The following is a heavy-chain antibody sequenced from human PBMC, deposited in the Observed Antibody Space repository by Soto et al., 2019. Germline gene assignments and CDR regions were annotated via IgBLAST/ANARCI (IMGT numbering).Heavy chain of an antibody. D-gene: IGHD3-16*01. CDR2: MNWDGIDI. CDR1: GFTFSNYW. J-gene: IGHJ4*02. CDR3: ARAGGEYLGSRRERGAYFYG. V-gene: IGHV3-74*03. Sequence: VQLVESGGGLVQSGGSLRLSCAASGFTFSNYWMHWVRQVPGKGLVWVSRMNWDGIDISCADSVKGRFTISRHNAKNTLYLQTTSLGAEVTAVYYCARAGGEYLGSRRERGAYFYGWGQGDLVTVSS.